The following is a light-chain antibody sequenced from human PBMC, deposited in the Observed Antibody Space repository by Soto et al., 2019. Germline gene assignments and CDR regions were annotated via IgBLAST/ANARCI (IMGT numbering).Light chain of an antibody. CDR3: AVWDDSLNGPV. V-gene: IGLV1-44*01. Sequence: QLLLTQPPSASGTPGQRVTISCSGSTSNIGSNNVNWYRQLPGTAPKLLLFNNERRPSGVPGRVSGSKSGTSASLAISGLQSDDEADYYCAVWDDSLNGPVFGGGTKLTVL. CDR1: TSNIGSNN. J-gene: IGLJ2*01. CDR2: NNE.